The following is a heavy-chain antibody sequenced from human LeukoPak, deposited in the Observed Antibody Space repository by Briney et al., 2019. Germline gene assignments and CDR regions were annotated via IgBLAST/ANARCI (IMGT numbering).Heavy chain of an antibody. CDR3: ARSSGSGSYWFYYYYMDV. Sequence: SETLSLTCSVSGASISSYYWSWIRQPAGKGLEWIGRIYTSGNTNYNPSLKSRVTMSVDTSNNQFSLKLTSVTAADTAVYYCARSSGSGSYWFYYYYMDVWGKGTTVTISS. J-gene: IGHJ6*03. D-gene: IGHD3-10*01. CDR2: IYTSGNT. CDR1: GASISSYY. V-gene: IGHV4-4*07.